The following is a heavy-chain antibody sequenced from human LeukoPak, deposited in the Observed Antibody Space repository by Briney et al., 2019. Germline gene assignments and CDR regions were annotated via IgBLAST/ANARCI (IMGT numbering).Heavy chain of an antibody. CDR3: TPFRDLYGMDV. D-gene: IGHD3-16*01. CDR1: GYTFTDYY. CDR2: ISPKSGGT. Sequence: ASVKVSCKASGYTFTDYYLHWVRQAPGQGLEWMGWISPKSGGTTYAQKFQGRVTMTRDTSISTAYLELTSLRSGDTAIYYCTPFRDLYGMDVWGQGTTVTVSS. V-gene: IGHV1-2*02. J-gene: IGHJ6*01.